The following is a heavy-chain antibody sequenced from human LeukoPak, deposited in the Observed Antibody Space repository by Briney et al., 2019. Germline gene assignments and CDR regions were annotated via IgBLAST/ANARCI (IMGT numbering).Heavy chain of an antibody. CDR2: IYYSGST. CDR3: ARHTWFGDNYYYYYMDV. Sequence: TSETLSLTCTVSGGSISSSSYYWGWIRQPPGKGLEWIGSIYYSGSTYYNPSLKSRVTISVDTSKNQFSLKLSSVTAADTAVYYCARHTWFGDNYYYYYMDVWGKGTTVTISS. J-gene: IGHJ6*03. V-gene: IGHV4-39*01. CDR1: GGSISSSSYY. D-gene: IGHD3-10*01.